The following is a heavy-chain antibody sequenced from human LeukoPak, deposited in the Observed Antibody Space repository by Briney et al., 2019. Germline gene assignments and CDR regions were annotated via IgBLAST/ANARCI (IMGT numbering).Heavy chain of an antibody. CDR3: ARGRTIFGVVIMTRYYYYMDV. V-gene: IGHV4-34*01. CDR2: INHSGST. J-gene: IGHJ6*03. Sequence: SETLSLTCTVSGGSIGSFFWSWIRQPPGKGLEWIGEINHSGSTNYNPSLKSRVTISVDTSKNQFSLKLSSVTAADTAVYYCARGRTIFGVVIMTRYYYYMDVWGKGTTVTVSS. CDR1: GGSIGSFF. D-gene: IGHD3-3*01.